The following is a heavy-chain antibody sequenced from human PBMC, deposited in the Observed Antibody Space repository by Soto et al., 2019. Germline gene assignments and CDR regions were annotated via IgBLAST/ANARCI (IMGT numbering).Heavy chain of an antibody. V-gene: IGHV3-74*01. D-gene: IGHD3-3*01. CDR3: ARVYYDFWSGYSPIDY. CDR2: INSDGSST. J-gene: IGHJ4*02. Sequence: PGGSLRLSCAASGFTFSSYWMHWVRQAPGKGLVWVSRINSDGSSTSYADSVKGRFTISRDNAKSTLYLQMNSLRAEDTAVYYCARVYYDFWSGYSPIDYWGQGTLVTVSS. CDR1: GFTFSSYW.